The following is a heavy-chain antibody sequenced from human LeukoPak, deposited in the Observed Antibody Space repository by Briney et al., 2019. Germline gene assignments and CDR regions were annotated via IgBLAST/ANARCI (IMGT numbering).Heavy chain of an antibody. CDR3: ARVNSSFLVGLSPHDNHYYFDY. CDR1: GGSFSGYY. D-gene: IGHD6-6*01. Sequence: SETLSLTGAVYGGSFSGYYWSWIRQPPGKGLEWIGEINHSGSTNYNPSLKSRVTISVDTSKNQFSLKLSSVTAADTAVYYCARVNSSFLVGLSPHDNHYYFDYWGQGTLVTVSS. V-gene: IGHV4-34*01. CDR2: INHSGST. J-gene: IGHJ4*02.